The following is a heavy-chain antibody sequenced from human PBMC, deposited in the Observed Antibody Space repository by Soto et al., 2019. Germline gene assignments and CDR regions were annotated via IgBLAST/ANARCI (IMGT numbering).Heavy chain of an antibody. J-gene: IGHJ6*02. V-gene: IGHV3-30*18. D-gene: IGHD3-3*01. CDR2: ISYDGSNK. CDR1: GFTFSSYG. Sequence: GGSLRLSCAASGFTFSSYGMHWVRQAPGKGLEWVAVISYDGSNKYYADSVKGRFTISRDNSKNTLYLQMNSLRAADTAVYYCAKDTTIFGVVIGGMDVWGQGTTVPVSS. CDR3: AKDTTIFGVVIGGMDV.